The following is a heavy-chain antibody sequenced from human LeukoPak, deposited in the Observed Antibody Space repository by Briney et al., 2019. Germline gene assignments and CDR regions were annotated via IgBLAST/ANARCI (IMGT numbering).Heavy chain of an antibody. CDR2: ISTSGSTI. Sequence: GRSLRLSCAASVFTFSSYSMNWVRQAPGKGLEWVSYISTSGSTIYYADSVKGRFTISRDNAKNSLYLQMNSLRAEDTAVYYCARDSGNYFDAFDIWGQGTMVTVSS. CDR3: ARDSGNYFDAFDI. D-gene: IGHD1-26*01. CDR1: VFTFSSYS. J-gene: IGHJ3*02. V-gene: IGHV3-48*01.